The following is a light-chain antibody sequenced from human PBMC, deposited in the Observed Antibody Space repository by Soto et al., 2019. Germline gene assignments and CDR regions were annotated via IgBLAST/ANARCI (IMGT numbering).Light chain of an antibody. CDR2: DVS. J-gene: IGLJ2*01. V-gene: IGLV2-11*01. CDR1: SSDVGDYSF. Sequence: QSVLTQPLSVSGSPGQSVAISCTGTSSDVGDYSFVSWYQQHPGKAPKLMIYDVSKRPSGVPDRFSGSKSGNTASLIISGLHTDDEADYYCCSYAANFLVLGGGTKVTVL. CDR3: CSYAANFLV.